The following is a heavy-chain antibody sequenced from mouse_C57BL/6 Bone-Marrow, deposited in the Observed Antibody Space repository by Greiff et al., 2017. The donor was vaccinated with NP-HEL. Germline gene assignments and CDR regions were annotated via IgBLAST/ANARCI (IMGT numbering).Heavy chain of an antibody. CDR3: ARSRLVTTVVFDY. CDR1: GYSFTGYF. J-gene: IGHJ2*01. Sequence: EVKLQQSGPELVKPGDSVKISCKASGYSFTGYFMNWVMQSHGKSLEWIGRINPYNGDTFYNQKFKGKATLTVDKSSSTAHMELRSLTSEDSAVYYCARSRLVTTVVFDYWGQGTTLTVSS. D-gene: IGHD1-1*01. V-gene: IGHV1-20*01. CDR2: INPYNGDT.